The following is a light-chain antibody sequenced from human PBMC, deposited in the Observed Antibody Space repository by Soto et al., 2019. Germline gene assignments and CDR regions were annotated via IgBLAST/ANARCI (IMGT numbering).Light chain of an antibody. CDR2: GAS. V-gene: IGKV3-20*01. CDR1: QSVSSSY. J-gene: IGKJ1*01. CDR3: QQYGSSPWT. Sequence: EIVLTQSPGTLSLSPGERATLSCRASQSVSSSYLAWYQQKPGQAPRPLIYGASSRAIGIPDRFSGSGSGTDFTLTISRLEPEDFWLYYCQQYGSSPWTFGQGTKVEIK.